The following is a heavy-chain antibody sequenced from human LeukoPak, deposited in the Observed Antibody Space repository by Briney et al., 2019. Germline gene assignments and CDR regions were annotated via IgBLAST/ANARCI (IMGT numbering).Heavy chain of an antibody. CDR3: ASPVSLYYYGSGGYAFDI. D-gene: IGHD3-10*01. CDR2: IIPIFGTA. Sequence: ASVKVSCKASGGTFSSYAISWVRQAPGQGLEWMGGIIPIFGTANYAQKFQGRVTITADESTSTAYMELSSLRSEDTAVYYCASPVSLYYYGSGGYAFDIWGQGTMVTVSS. J-gene: IGHJ3*02. V-gene: IGHV1-69*13. CDR1: GGTFSSYA.